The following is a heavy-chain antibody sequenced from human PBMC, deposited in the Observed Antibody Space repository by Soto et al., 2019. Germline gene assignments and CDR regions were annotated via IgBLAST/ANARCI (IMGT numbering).Heavy chain of an antibody. CDR2: INPNSGGT. V-gene: IGHV1-2*02. D-gene: IGHD3-10*01. CDR3: ARVGLLVRGIRVNYFDY. CDR1: GYTFTDYF. J-gene: IGHJ4*02. Sequence: QVQLVQSGAEVRKPGASVKVSCKASGYTFTDYFLHWVRQAPGQGLEWMGWINPNSGGTTYAQKFQGRVTMTRDTSITTAYMEVNRLQSDDTAIDYCARVGLLVRGIRVNYFDYWGQGTLVTASS.